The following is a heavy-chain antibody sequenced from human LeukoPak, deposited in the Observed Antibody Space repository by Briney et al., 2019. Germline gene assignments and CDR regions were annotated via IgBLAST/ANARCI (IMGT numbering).Heavy chain of an antibody. D-gene: IGHD5-18*01. CDR2: INPSGGST. J-gene: IGHJ3*02. CDR3: ARDADTAMVKTMSATSRKGDAFDI. CDR1: GYTFTSYY. V-gene: IGHV1-46*01. Sequence: ASVKVSCKASGYTFTSYYMHWVRQAPGQGLEWMGIINPSGGSTSYAQKFQGRVTMTRDTSTSTVYMELSSLRSEDTAVYYCARDADTAMVKTMSATSRKGDAFDIWGQGTMVTVSS.